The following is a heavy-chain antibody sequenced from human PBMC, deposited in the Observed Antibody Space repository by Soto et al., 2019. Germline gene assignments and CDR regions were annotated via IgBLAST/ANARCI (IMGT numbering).Heavy chain of an antibody. V-gene: IGHV3-11*01. CDR1: GFTFSDYY. CDR2: ISSSGSTI. Sequence: GGSLRLSCAASGFTFSDYYMSWIRQAPGKGLEWVSYISSSGSTIYYADSVKGRFTISRDNAKNSLYLQMNSLRAEDTAVYYCARDSPLVRGVIISVPDYGMDVWGQGTKVTVSS. CDR3: ARDSPLVRGVIISVPDYGMDV. J-gene: IGHJ6*02. D-gene: IGHD3-10*01.